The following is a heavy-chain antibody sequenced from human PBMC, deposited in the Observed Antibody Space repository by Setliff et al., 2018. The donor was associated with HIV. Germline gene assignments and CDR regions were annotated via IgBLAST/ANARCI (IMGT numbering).Heavy chain of an antibody. V-gene: IGHV1-8*02. CDR1: VYTFTNYN. CDR2: MNPHSGNT. CDR3: AREKTGLSNWFDP. D-gene: IGHD7-27*01. J-gene: IGHJ5*02. Sequence: ASVKVSCKASVYTFTNYNINWVRQATGQGLEWMGWMNPHSGNTGYAQKFQGRVTMTRNTSISTAYMELSSLRSEDTAVYYCAREKTGLSNWFDPWGQGTVVTV.